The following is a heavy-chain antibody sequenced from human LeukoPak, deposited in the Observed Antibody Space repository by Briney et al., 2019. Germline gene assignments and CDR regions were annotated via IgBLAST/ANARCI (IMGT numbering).Heavy chain of an antibody. V-gene: IGHV3-64*01. CDR3: ARDGERYCGGDCYLDY. CDR1: GFTFSNYA. CDR2: ISGNGGGT. J-gene: IGHJ4*02. D-gene: IGHD2-21*02. Sequence: GSLRLSCAASGFTFSNYALHWVRQAPGKGLEAVSTISGNGGGTFYSNSVKGRFIISRDNSKNTLYLQMGSLRAEDMAVYYCARDGERYCGGDCYLDYWGQGTLVTVSS.